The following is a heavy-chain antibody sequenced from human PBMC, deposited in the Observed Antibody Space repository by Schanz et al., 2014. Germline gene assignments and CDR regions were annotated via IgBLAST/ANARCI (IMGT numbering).Heavy chain of an antibody. CDR3: AKARRKSNCSGGRCFHYSYYGMDV. CDR1: GFTFSSYA. V-gene: IGHV3-23*01. Sequence: EVQLLESGGGLVQPGGSLRLSCAASGFTFSSYAMTWVRQAPGKGLEWVSSISHSGGSKYYADSVKGRFTISRDNSKNILYLQMNSLRAEDTAVYYCAKARRKSNCSGGRCFHYSYYGMDVWGQGTTVTVSS. CDR2: ISHSGGSK. J-gene: IGHJ6*02. D-gene: IGHD2-15*01.